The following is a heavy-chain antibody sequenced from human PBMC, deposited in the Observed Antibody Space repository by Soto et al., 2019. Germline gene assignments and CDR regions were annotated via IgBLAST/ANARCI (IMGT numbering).Heavy chain of an antibody. J-gene: IGHJ6*02. CDR1: GFTFSDYY. V-gene: IGHV3-11*04. CDR2: ISSSGSTI. D-gene: IGHD3-22*01. CDR3: ARYSGSSGYCYYYGMDV. Sequence: QVQLVESGGGLVKPGGSLRLSCAASGFTFSDYYMSWIRQAPGKGLEWVSYISSSGSTIYYADTVKGRFTISRDNAKNALYRKMNSVSAEDTAVYYCARYSGSSGYCYYYGMDVWGQGTTVTVSS.